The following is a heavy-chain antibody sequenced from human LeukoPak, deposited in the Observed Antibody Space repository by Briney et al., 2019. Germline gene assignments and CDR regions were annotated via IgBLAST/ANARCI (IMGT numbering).Heavy chain of an antibody. CDR1: GFTFSSYA. Sequence: GGSLRLSCAASGFTFSSYAMHWVRQAPGKGLEWVAVISYDGSNKYYADSVKGRFTISRDNSKNTLYLQMNSLRAEDTAVYYCAKDLVAYYDSRGYYSPFDYWGQGILVTVSS. J-gene: IGHJ4*02. V-gene: IGHV3-30*04. D-gene: IGHD3-22*01. CDR3: AKDLVAYYDSRGYYSPFDY. CDR2: ISYDGSNK.